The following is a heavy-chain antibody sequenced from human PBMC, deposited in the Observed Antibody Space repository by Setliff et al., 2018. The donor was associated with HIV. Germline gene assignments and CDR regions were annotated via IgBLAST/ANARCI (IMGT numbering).Heavy chain of an antibody. Sequence: PSETLSLTCTVSGGSISSYYWSWIRQPAGKGLEWIGRVYTSGDTNYNPSLRSRVIISVDTSKNQLSLTLVSVTATDTALYYCARCTSNHMTQAGKKTFYYHYMDVWGKGTTVTVSS. CDR1: GGSISSYY. V-gene: IGHV4-4*07. J-gene: IGHJ6*03. CDR2: VYTSGDT. D-gene: IGHD6-13*01. CDR3: ARCTSNHMTQAGKKTFYYHYMDV.